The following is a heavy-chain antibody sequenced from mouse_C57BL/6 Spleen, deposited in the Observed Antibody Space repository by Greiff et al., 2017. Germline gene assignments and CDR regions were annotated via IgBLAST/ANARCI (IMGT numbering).Heavy chain of an antibody. CDR3: ASYYYGSRRYFDV. J-gene: IGHJ1*03. CDR2: ISYDGSN. V-gene: IGHV3-6*01. CDR1: GYSITSGYY. D-gene: IGHD1-1*01. Sequence: DVKLQESGPGLVKPSQSLSLTCSVTGYSITSGYYWNWIRQFPGNKLEWMGYISYDGSNNYNPSLKNRISITRDTSKNQFFLKLNSVTTEDTATYYCASYYYGSRRYFDVWGTGTTVTVSS.